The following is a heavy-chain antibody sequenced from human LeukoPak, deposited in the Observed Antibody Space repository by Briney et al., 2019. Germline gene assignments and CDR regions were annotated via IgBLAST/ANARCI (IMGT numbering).Heavy chain of an antibody. Sequence: ASVKVSCKASGYTFTGYFMHWVRQAPGHGLDWMGRINSNTGGTTYAQKFQGRVTMTRDTSITTAHMELSRLKSDDTAVYYCARGQPYGDYNWFDLWGQGALVTVSS. CDR3: ARGQPYGDYNWFDL. CDR2: INSNTGGT. D-gene: IGHD4-17*01. CDR1: GYTFTGYF. V-gene: IGHV1-2*06. J-gene: IGHJ5*02.